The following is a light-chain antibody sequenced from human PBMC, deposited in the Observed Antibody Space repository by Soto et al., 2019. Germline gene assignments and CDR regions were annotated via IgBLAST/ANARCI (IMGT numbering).Light chain of an antibody. V-gene: IGKV2-28*01. J-gene: IGKJ3*01. CDR1: QSLLHSNGYNY. CDR3: MQALQTPKFT. Sequence: DIVMTQSPLSLPVTPGEPASISCRSSQSLLHSNGYNYLDWYLQKTGQSPQLLIYLGSNRASGVPDRFSGSGSRTDFTLKISRVEAEDVGLYYCMQALQTPKFTFGPGTKVDIK. CDR2: LGS.